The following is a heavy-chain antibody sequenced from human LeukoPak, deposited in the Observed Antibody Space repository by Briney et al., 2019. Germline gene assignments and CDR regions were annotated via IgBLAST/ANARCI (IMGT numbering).Heavy chain of an antibody. D-gene: IGHD6-19*01. CDR1: GYTFTGYY. CDR2: INPNSGGT. CDR3: ARDPEALAGAYH. V-gene: IGHV1-2*02. J-gene: IGHJ1*01. Sequence: ASVKVSCKASGYTFTGYYMHWVRQAPGQGLEWMGWINPNSGGTNYAQKFQGRVTMTRDTSISTAYMELSRLRSDDTEVYYCARDPEALAGAYHWGQGTRVTVSS.